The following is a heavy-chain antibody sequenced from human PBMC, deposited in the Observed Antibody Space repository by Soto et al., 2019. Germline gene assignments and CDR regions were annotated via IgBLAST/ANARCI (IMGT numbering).Heavy chain of an antibody. J-gene: IGHJ3*02. V-gene: IGHV1-18*01. D-gene: IGHD3-3*01. CDR1: GYTFTSYG. Sequence: GASVKVSCKASGYTFTSYGISWVRQAPGQGLEWMGWISAYNGNTNYAQKLQGRVTMTTDTSTSTAYMELRSLRSDDTAVYYCARDLSRFLEWSQPDAFDIWGQGTMVTVSS. CDR3: ARDLSRFLEWSQPDAFDI. CDR2: ISAYNGNT.